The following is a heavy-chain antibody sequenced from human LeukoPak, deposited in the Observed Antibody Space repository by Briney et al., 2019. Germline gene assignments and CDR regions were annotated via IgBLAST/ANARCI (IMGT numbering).Heavy chain of an antibody. V-gene: IGHV3-33*01. CDR1: GYTFSSYG. CDR3: ARNYYDSSGYPYYYYGMDV. CDR2: IWYDGSNK. D-gene: IGHD3-22*01. J-gene: IGHJ6*02. Sequence: GGSLRLSCAASGYTFSSYGMHWVRQAPGKGLEGVAVIWYDGSNKYYADSVKGRFTISRDNSKNTLYLQMNSLRAEDTAVYYCARNYYDSSGYPYYYYGMDVWGQGTTVTVSS.